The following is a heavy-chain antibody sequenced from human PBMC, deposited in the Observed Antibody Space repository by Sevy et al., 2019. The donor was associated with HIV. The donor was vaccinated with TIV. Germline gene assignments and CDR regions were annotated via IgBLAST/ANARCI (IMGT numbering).Heavy chain of an antibody. Sequence: GGSLRLSCAASGFTFSSYAMSWVRQAPGKGLEWVSAISGSGGSTYYADSVKGRFTISRDNSKNTLYWKMNSLRAEDTAVYYCAKDGSSPMRVVVALTYYYYGMDVWGQGTTVTVSS. CDR1: GFTFSSYA. CDR2: ISGSGGST. CDR3: AKDGSSPMRVVVALTYYYYGMDV. V-gene: IGHV3-23*01. J-gene: IGHJ6*02. D-gene: IGHD2-15*01.